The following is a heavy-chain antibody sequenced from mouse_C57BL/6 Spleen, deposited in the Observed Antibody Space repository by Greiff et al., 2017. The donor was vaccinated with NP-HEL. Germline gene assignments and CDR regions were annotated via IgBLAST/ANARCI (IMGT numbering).Heavy chain of an antibody. CDR1: GYTFTSYW. V-gene: IGHV1-52*01. J-gene: IGHJ4*01. CDR2: IDPSDSET. Sequence: QVHVKQPGAELVRPGSSVKLSCKASGYTFTSYWMHWVKQRPIQGLKWIGNIDPSDSETHYNQKFKDKATLTVDKASSTAYMQLSSLTSEDSAVYYCARSELGSYYYAMDYWGQGTSVTVSS. CDR3: ARSELGSYYYAMDY. D-gene: IGHD4-1*01.